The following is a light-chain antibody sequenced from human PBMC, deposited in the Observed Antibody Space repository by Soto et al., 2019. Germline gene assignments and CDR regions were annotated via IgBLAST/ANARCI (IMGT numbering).Light chain of an antibody. Sequence: IKIAQSPASLSAYVGDRGTLTCRASQAIDNDLAWYQQTKGKVPKVLIYAASTLQSGVPSRFSGSGSGTDCTLTISRLQPEDVETYYSQKYNSDPLTFGGGTKVDI. CDR3: QKYNSDPLT. CDR2: AAS. J-gene: IGKJ4*01. CDR1: QAIDND. V-gene: IGKV1-27*01.